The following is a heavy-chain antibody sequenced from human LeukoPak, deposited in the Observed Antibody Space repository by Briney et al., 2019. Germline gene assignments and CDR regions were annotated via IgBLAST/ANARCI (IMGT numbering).Heavy chain of an antibody. J-gene: IGHJ4*02. D-gene: IGHD3-9*01. CDR1: GFTVSSNY. V-gene: IGHV3-53*01. CDR3: ARDVGPYYDILTGYYGGYYFDY. CDR2: TYSGGST. Sequence: GGSLRLSCAASGFTVSSNYMSWVRQAPGKGLEWVSVTYSGGSTYYADSVKGRFTISRDNSKNTLYLQMNSLRAEDTAVYYCARDVGPYYDILTGYYGGYYFDYWGQGALVTVSS.